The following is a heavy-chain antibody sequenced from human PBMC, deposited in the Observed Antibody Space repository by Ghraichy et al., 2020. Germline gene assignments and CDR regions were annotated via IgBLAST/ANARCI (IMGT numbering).Heavy chain of an antibody. J-gene: IGHJ3*02. CDR2: INSDGSST. CDR1: GFTFSSYW. Sequence: GGSPRLSCAASGFTFSSYWMHWVRQAPGKGLVWVSRINSDGSSTSYADSVKGRFTISRDNAKNTLYLQMNSLRAEDTAVYYCASPSYNWNDQSDAFDIWGQGTMVTVSS. V-gene: IGHV3-74*01. CDR3: ASPSYNWNDQSDAFDI. D-gene: IGHD1-1*01.